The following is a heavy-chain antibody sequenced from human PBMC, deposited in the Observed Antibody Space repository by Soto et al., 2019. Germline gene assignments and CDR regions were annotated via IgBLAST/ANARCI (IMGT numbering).Heavy chain of an antibody. CDR3: ARDHKGGYYYYGMDV. V-gene: IGHV3-48*03. CDR2: ISSSGSTI. J-gene: IGHJ6*02. CDR1: GFTFSSYE. Sequence: GGTLTLSCAASGFTFSSYEMNWVRQAPGQGLEWVSYISSSGSTIYYADSVKGRFTISRDNAKNSLYLQMNSLRAEDTAVYYCARDHKGGYYYYGMDVWGQGTTVTVSS.